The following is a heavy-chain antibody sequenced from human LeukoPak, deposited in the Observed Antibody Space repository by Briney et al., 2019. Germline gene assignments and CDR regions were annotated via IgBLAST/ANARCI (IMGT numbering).Heavy chain of an antibody. CDR1: GFIFSNYG. CDR3: ARDSGGYYYDSSGLGY. CDR2: IWYDGSNK. J-gene: IGHJ4*02. Sequence: GGSLRLSCAASGFIFSNYGMPWVRQAPGKGLEWVAVIWYDGSNKYYADSVKGRFTISRDNSKNTLYLQMNSLRAEDTAVYYCARDSGGYYYDSSGLGYWGQGTLVTVSS. D-gene: IGHD3-22*01. V-gene: IGHV3-33*01.